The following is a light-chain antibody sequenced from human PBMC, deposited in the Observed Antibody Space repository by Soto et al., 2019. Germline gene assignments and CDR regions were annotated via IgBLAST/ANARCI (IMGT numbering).Light chain of an antibody. CDR2: SNN. CDR3: AAWDDSLSGLV. Sequence: QSVLTQPPSASGTPGQRVTLSCSGSSSNIGSNYVYWYQQLPGTAPKLLIYSNNHRPSGVPDRFSGSKSGTSASLAISGLRSEDEADYYCAAWDDSLSGLVFGGGTKLTVL. CDR1: SSNIGSNY. J-gene: IGLJ3*02. V-gene: IGLV1-47*02.